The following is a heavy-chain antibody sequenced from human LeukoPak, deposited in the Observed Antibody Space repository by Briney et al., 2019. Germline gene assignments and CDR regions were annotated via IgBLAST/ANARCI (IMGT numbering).Heavy chain of an antibody. CDR2: ISYDGSNK. V-gene: IGHV3-30-3*01. D-gene: IGHD1-7*01. CDR1: GFTFSSYA. Sequence: GGSLRHSCAASGFTFSSYAMHWVLQAPGNGLEWVAVISYDGSNKYYADSMKGRFTISRDNSKNTLYLQMNSLRAEDTAVYYCARDNWNYGSSMDVWGQGTTVTVSS. J-gene: IGHJ6*02. CDR3: ARDNWNYGSSMDV.